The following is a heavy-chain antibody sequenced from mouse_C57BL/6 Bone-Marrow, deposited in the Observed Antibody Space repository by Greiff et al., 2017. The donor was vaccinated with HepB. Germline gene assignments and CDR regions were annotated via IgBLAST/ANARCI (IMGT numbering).Heavy chain of an antibody. Sequence: VQLQQSGPVLVKPGASVKMSCKASGYTFTDYYMNWVKQSHGKSLEWIGVINPYNGGTNYNQKFKGMATLTVDKSSSTTYMELNSLTSEDSAGYCCARKFAYWGQGTLVTVSA. CDR1: GYTFTDYY. CDR2: INPYNGGT. CDR3: ARKFAY. J-gene: IGHJ3*01. V-gene: IGHV1-19*01.